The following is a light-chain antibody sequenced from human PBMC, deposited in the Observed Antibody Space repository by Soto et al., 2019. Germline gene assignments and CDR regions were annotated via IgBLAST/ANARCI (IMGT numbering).Light chain of an antibody. Sequence: EVVMTQSPATLSVSPGERATLSCRASESVSRNLAWYQQKPGQAPRLLIYDASTRATGIPDRCSGGGSGTEFTLTISSLQSEDFVVYYCQQYNSWPPITFGQGTRLEIK. CDR3: QQYNSWPPIT. V-gene: IGKV3-15*01. J-gene: IGKJ5*01. CDR1: ESVSRN. CDR2: DAS.